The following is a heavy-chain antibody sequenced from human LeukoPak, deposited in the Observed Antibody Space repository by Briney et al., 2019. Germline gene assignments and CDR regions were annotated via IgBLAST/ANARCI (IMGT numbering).Heavy chain of an antibody. V-gene: IGHV4-59*01. D-gene: IGHD3-10*01. CDR1: GGSISSYY. Sequence: SETLSLTCTASGGSISSYYWSWIRQPPGKGLEWIGYIYYSGSTNYNPSLKSRVTISVDTSKNQFSLKLSSVTAADTAVYYCARATTMVRGVIRNWFDPWGQGTLVTVSS. CDR3: ARATTMVRGVIRNWFDP. J-gene: IGHJ5*02. CDR2: IYYSGST.